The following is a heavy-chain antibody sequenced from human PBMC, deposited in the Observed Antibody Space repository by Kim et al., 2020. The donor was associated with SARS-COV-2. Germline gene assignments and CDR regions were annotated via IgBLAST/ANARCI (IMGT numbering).Heavy chain of an antibody. CDR3: AKGVTNGGFDY. Sequence: YADSVKGRVTISSDKSKNTLYLHMNSLRVEDTAVYYCAKGVTNGGFDYWGQGTQVTVSS. D-gene: IGHD2-8*01. V-gene: IGHV3-23*01. J-gene: IGHJ4*02.